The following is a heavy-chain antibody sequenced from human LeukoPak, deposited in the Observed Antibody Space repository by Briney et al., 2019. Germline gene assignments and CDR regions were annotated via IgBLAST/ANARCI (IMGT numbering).Heavy chain of an antibody. CDR3: ARDLVTMVRGVIITLFDY. V-gene: IGHV3-23*01. CDR1: GFTFSSYA. D-gene: IGHD3-10*01. J-gene: IGHJ4*02. CDR2: ISDSGGST. Sequence: GGSLRLSCAASGFTFSSYAMSWVRQAPGKGLEWVSTISDSGGSTYYADSVKGRFTISRDNAKNSLYLQMNSLRAEDTAVYYCARDLVTMVRGVIITLFDYWGQGTLVTVSS.